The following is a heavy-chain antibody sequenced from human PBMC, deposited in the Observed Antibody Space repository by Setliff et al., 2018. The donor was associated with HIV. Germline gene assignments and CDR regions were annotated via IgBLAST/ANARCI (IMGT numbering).Heavy chain of an antibody. D-gene: IGHD2-2*02. Sequence: SETLSLTCAVSGYSISSGYYWGWIRQPPGRGLEWIGNIYHSGGTHYDPSLKSRVTIFVDTSKTQFYLKLRSVTASDTAVYYCARYTSKVDWFDPWGQGTLVTVS. J-gene: IGHJ5*02. CDR1: GYSISSGYY. V-gene: IGHV4-38-2*01. CDR2: IYHSGGT. CDR3: ARYTSKVDWFDP.